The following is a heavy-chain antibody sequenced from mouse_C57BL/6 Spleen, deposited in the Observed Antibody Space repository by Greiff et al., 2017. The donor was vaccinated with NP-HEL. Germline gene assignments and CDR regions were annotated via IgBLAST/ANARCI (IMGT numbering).Heavy chain of an antibody. J-gene: IGHJ2*01. CDR3: ARRTIYYDYDPGYFDY. D-gene: IGHD2-4*01. V-gene: IGHV1-69*01. CDR1: GYTFTSYW. Sequence: QVQLQQSGTVLARPGASVKLSCKASGYTFTSYWMHWVKQRPGQGLEWIGEIDPSDSYTNYNQKFKGKSTLTVDKSSSTAYMQLSSLTSEDSAVYYCARRTIYYDYDPGYFDYWGQGTTLTVSS. CDR2: IDPSDSYT.